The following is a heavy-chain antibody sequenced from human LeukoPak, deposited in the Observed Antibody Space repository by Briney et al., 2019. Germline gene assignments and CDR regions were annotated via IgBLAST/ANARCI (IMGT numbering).Heavy chain of an antibody. CDR2: IDGSGGST. J-gene: IGHJ5*02. D-gene: IGHD1/OR15-1a*01. Sequence: GGSLRLSCAASGFTFSKYVMSWVRQAPGKGLEWVSYIDGSGGSTNYADSVKGRFTISRDNSKNTLYLQMNSLRVEDTAIYYCAKENWYLYDNNWYKTWFDPWGQGTLVTVSS. CDR3: AKENWYLYDNNWYKTWFDP. V-gene: IGHV3-23*01. CDR1: GFTFSKYV.